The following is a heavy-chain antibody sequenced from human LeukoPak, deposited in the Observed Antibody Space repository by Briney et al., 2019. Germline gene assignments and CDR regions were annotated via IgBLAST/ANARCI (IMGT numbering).Heavy chain of an antibody. CDR3: AGLDTAMITSSDY. J-gene: IGHJ4*02. V-gene: IGHV3-9*01. Sequence: PGGSLRLSCAASGFTFDDYAMHWVRQAPGKGLEWVSGISWNSGSIGYADSVKGRFTISRDNAKNSLYLQMNSLRVEDTAVYYCAGLDTAMITSSDYWGQGTLVTVSS. D-gene: IGHD5-18*01. CDR2: ISWNSGSI. CDR1: GFTFDDYA.